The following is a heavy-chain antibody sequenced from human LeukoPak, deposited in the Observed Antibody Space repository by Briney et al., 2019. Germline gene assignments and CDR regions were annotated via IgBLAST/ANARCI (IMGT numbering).Heavy chain of an antibody. CDR2: IIPIFGTA. D-gene: IGHD6-19*01. J-gene: IGHJ4*02. CDR1: AGTFSSYA. Sequence: GASVKVSCKASAGTFSSYAISWARQAPGQGLEWMGGIIPIFGTANYAQKFQGRVTITADESTSTAYMELSSLRSEDTAVYYCARDQAAVAGTGGFDYWGQGTLVTVSS. CDR3: ARDQAAVAGTGGFDY. V-gene: IGHV1-69*13.